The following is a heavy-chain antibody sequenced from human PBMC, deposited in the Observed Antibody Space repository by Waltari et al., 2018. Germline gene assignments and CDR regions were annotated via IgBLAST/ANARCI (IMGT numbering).Heavy chain of an antibody. V-gene: IGHV3-48*01. Sequence: EVQLVESGGGLVQPGGSLRLSCAASGFTFSSYSMNWVRQAPGKGLDWVSYISSSSSTIYYADSVKGRFTISRDNAKNSLYLQMNSLRAEDTAVYYCARDLSGWPLGYWGQGTLVTVSS. CDR2: ISSSSSTI. CDR1: GFTFSSYS. J-gene: IGHJ4*02. CDR3: ARDLSGWPLGY. D-gene: IGHD6-19*01.